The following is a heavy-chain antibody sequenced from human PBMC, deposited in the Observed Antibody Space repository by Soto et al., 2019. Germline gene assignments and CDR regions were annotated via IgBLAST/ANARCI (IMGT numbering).Heavy chain of an antibody. V-gene: IGHV3-9*01. CDR3: AKVQKYYYYGMDV. Sequence: EVQLVESGGGLVQPGRSLRLSCAASGFTFDDYAMHWVRQAPGQGLVWVSGISGSSGSLGYADSVKGRFTISRDNAKNSLYLQMNSLRAEDTALYYCAKVQKYYYYGMDVWGQGTTVPVSS. J-gene: IGHJ6*02. CDR1: GFTFDDYA. CDR2: ISGSSGSL.